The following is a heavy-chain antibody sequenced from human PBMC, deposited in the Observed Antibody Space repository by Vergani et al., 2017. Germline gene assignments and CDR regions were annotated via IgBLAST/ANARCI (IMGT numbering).Heavy chain of an antibody. J-gene: IGHJ4*02. CDR2: ISGSGGST. CDR1: GFTFSSYA. Sequence: EVQLLESGGGLVQPGGSLRLSCAASGFTFSSYAMSWVRQAPGKGLEWVSAISGSGGSTYYADSVKGRFTISRDNSKNTLYLQMNSLRAEDTAVYYCAKDQARQYYDILTGYYRGVSYFDYWGQGTLVTVSS. V-gene: IGHV3-23*01. CDR3: AKDQARQYYDILTGYYRGVSYFDY. D-gene: IGHD3-9*01.